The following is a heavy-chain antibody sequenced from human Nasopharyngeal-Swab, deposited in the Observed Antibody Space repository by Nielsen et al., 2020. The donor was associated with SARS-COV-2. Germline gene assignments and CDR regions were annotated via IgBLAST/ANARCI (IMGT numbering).Heavy chain of an antibody. CDR3: ARAHRLDY. Sequence: GGSLRLSCSASGFPFSSYWMSWVRQAPGKGLEWVANIKQDGSEKYYVDSVKGRFTISRDNAKNSLYLQMNSLRAEDTAVYYCARAHRLDYWGQGTLVTVSS. J-gene: IGHJ4*02. CDR2: IKQDGSEK. CDR1: GFPFSSYW. D-gene: IGHD1-14*01. V-gene: IGHV3-7*01.